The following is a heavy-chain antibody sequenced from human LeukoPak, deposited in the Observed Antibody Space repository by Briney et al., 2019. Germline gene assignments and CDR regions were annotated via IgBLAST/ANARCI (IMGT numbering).Heavy chain of an antibody. J-gene: IGHJ4*02. V-gene: IGHV3-30*18. CDR1: GFTFSSYG. Sequence: PGGSLRLSCAASGFTFSSYGMHWVRQAPGKGLEWVAVISYDGSNKYYADSVKGRFTISRDNSKNTLYLQMNSLRAEDTAVHYCAKFTGYWGQGTLVTVSS. D-gene: IGHD1-14*01. CDR3: AKFTGY. CDR2: ISYDGSNK.